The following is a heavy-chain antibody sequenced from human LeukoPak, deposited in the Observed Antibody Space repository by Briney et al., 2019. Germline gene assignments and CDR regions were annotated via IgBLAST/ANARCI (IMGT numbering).Heavy chain of an antibody. CDR2: ISWNSGSI. V-gene: IGHV3-9*01. CDR1: GFTFDDYA. D-gene: IGHD1-26*01. CDR3: AKDIGYSGSYPGEY. J-gene: IGHJ4*02. Sequence: PGGSLRLSCAASGFTFDDYAMHWVRQAPGKGLEWVSGISWNSGSIGYADSVKGRFTISRDNAKNSLYLQMNSLRAEDTALYYCAKDIGYSGSYPGEYWGQGTLVTVSS.